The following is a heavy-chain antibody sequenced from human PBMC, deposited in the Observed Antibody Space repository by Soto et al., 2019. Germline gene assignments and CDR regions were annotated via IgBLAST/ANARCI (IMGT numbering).Heavy chain of an antibody. CDR2: IYYSGNT. CDR1: GGSISSGGYY. CDR3: ARHATRSYDY. Sequence: TSETLSLTWTVSGGSISSGGYYWSWIRQPPGKGLEWIGYIYYSGNTNYNPSLKSRVTISVDTSKNQFTLNLNSVTAADTAVYYCARHATRSYDYWGQGTLVTVSS. V-gene: IGHV4-61*08. J-gene: IGHJ4*02.